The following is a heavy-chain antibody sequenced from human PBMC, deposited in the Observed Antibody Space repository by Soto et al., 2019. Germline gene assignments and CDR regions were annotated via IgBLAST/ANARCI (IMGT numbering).Heavy chain of an antibody. J-gene: IGHJ4*02. CDR3: ARDWASGYSYGPPFDY. CDR2: ISAYNGNT. D-gene: IGHD5-18*01. Sequence: QVQLVQSGAEVKKPGASVKVSCKASGYTFTSYSISWVRQAPGQGLEWMGWISAYNGNTNYAQKLQGRVTMTTDTSTSTAYMELRSLRSDDTAVYYCARDWASGYSYGPPFDYWGQGTLVTVSS. CDR1: GYTFTSYS. V-gene: IGHV1-18*01.